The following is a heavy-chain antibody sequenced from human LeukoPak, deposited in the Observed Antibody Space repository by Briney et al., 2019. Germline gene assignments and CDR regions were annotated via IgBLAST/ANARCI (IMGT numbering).Heavy chain of an antibody. V-gene: IGHV1-18*01. CDR2: INTYNGNT. D-gene: IGHD6-13*01. J-gene: IGHJ4*02. Sequence: PGASVKVSCKASGSPLNKFGMSWVRQAPGQGLEWLGWINTYNGNTKLGEKFQGRVTMTTDTSTSIVYMELTSLRTDDTAVYFCARDTPQHLKRFDYWGQGTLITVSS. CDR1: GSPLNKFG. CDR3: ARDTPQHLKRFDY.